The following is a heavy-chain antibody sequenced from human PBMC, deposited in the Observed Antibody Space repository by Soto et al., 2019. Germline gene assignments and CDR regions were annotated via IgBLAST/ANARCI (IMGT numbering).Heavy chain of an antibody. CDR2: VYNSGST. J-gene: IGHJ4*02. CDR3: ARYRREAVAGYTLDN. V-gene: IGHV4-59*01. CDR1: GGSISSNY. Sequence: LSLTCTVSGGSISSNYWTWIRQPPGKGLEWIGYVYNSGSTNYNPSLKSRVTISEDTSKSQFSLKVNSMTAADTAVYYCARYRREAVAGYTLDNWGQGISVTVSS. D-gene: IGHD6-13*01.